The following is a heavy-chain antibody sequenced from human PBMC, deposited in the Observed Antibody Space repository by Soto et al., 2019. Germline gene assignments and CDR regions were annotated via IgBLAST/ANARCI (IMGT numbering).Heavy chain of an antibody. V-gene: IGHV1-8*01. D-gene: IGHD2-21*02. CDR1: GYTFTDYD. CDR3: EVTTGY. J-gene: IGHJ4*02. Sequence: QVQVVQSRTEVKKPGASVKVSCKTSGYTFTDYDINWVRQTTGQGLEWMGWMSPDSGNAGYAQQFQGRVPMTSNTSTSTAYMELRSLRSEDTAMYYCEVTTGYWGQGTIVTVSS. CDR2: MSPDSGNA.